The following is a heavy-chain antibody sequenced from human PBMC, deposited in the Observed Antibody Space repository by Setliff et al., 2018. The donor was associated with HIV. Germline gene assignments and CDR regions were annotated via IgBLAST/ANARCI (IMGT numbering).Heavy chain of an antibody. J-gene: IGHJ4*02. V-gene: IGHV4-4*09. CDR2: IYTSGST. Sequence: LSLTCTVSDDPINSFYWSWIRQPPGKGLEWIGYIYTSGSTNYNPSLEGRVTISVDTSKNQFSLKLSSVTAADTAVYYCARGTGSYGSDYWGQGTLVTVSS. CDR1: DDPINSFY. D-gene: IGHD5-18*01. CDR3: ARGTGSYGSDY.